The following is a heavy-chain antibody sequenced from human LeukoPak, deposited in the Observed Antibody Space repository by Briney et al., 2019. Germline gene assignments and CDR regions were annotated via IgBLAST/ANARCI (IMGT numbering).Heavy chain of an antibody. CDR2: FHYSGST. CDR3: ARLPTGFPNWFDT. CDR1: GFTFSSYA. J-gene: IGHJ5*02. Sequence: PGGSLRLSCAASGFTFSSYAMFWVRQPPGKGLEWIAAFHYSGSTYYDPSLMSRVTVSVDTSKKQFSLKLSSLTTTDTAVYYCARLPTGFPNWFDTWGPGTLVTVSS. V-gene: IGHV4-34*01. D-gene: IGHD3-9*01.